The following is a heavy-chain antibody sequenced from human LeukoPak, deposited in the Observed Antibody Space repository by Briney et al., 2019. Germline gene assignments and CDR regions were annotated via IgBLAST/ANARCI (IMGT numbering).Heavy chain of an antibody. V-gene: IGHV1-69*13. CDR2: IIPIFGTA. D-gene: IGHD2-2*01. CDR1: GGTFSSYA. Sequence: ASVKVSCKASGGTFSSYAISWVRQAPGQGLEWMGGIIPIFGTANYAQKFQGRVTITADESTSTAYMELSSLRSEDTAVYYCAGSGYCSSTSCPWGYWGQGTLVTVSS. CDR3: AGSGYCSSTSCPWGY. J-gene: IGHJ4*02.